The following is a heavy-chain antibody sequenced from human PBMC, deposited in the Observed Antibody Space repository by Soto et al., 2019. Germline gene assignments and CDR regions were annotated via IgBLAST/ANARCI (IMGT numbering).Heavy chain of an antibody. V-gene: IGHV1-69*13. J-gene: IGHJ3*02. CDR3: ARDRSEVDYYDSSGYYWPDAFDI. CDR2: IIPIFGTA. D-gene: IGHD3-22*01. Sequence: SVKVSCKASGGTFSSYAISWVRQAPGQGLEWMGGIIPIFGTANYAQKFQGRVTITADESTSTAYMELSSLRPEDTAVYYCARDRSEVDYYDSSGYYWPDAFDIWGQGTMVTVSS. CDR1: GGTFSSYA.